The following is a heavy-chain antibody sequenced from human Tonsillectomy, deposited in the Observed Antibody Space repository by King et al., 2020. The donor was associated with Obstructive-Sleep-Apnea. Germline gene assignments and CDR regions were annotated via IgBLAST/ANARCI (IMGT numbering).Heavy chain of an antibody. J-gene: IGHJ4*02. CDR1: GASISSYY. CDR2: IYYSGST. D-gene: IGHD3-9*01. Sequence: QLQESGPGLVKPSETLSLTCTVSGASISSYYWSWIRQPPGKGLEWIGYIYYSGSTHYNPSLKSRVTISVDTSKNQFSLKLSSVPAADTAVYYCARTYYDILTGYFYFDFWGQGTLVTVSS. CDR3: ARTYYDILTGYFYFDF. V-gene: IGHV4-59*01.